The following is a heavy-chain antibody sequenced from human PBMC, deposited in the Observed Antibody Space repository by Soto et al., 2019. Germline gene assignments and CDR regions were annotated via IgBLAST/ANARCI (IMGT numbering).Heavy chain of an antibody. CDR2: IYHSGST. Sequence: PSETLSLTCAVSGGSISSGGYSWSWIRQPPGKGLEWIGYIYHSGSTYYNPSLKSRVTISVDTSKNQFSLKVSSVTAADTAVYYCARKTGIRYYFEYWGQGMLVTVSS. J-gene: IGHJ4*02. V-gene: IGHV4-30-2*01. D-gene: IGHD3-10*01. CDR1: GGSISSGGYS. CDR3: ARKTGIRYYFEY.